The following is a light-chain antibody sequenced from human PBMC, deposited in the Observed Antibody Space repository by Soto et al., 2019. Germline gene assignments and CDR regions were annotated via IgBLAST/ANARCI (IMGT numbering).Light chain of an antibody. CDR2: EVS. CDR1: SSDIGGYNF. Sequence: QSVLTQPASVSGSPGQSITISCTGTSSDIGGYNFVSWYHQHPSKAPKLMIYEVSNRPSGVSDRFSGSKSGNTASLTISGLQAEDEADYYCSSFRSGTTLFGTGTKVTVL. CDR3: SSFRSGTTL. V-gene: IGLV2-14*01. J-gene: IGLJ1*01.